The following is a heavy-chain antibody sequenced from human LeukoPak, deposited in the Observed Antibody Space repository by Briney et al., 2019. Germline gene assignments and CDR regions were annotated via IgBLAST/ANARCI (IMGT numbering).Heavy chain of an antibody. CDR3: AKGKQQLVHYFDY. J-gene: IGHJ4*02. CDR1: GFTFSSYA. V-gene: IGHV3-23*01. D-gene: IGHD6-13*01. CDR2: ISGSGGST. Sequence: LAGGSLRLSCAASGFTFSSYAMSWVRQAPGKGLEWVSAISGSGGSTYYADSVKGRFTISRGNSKNTLYLQMNSLRAEDTAVYYCAKGKQQLVHYFDYWGQGTLVTVSS.